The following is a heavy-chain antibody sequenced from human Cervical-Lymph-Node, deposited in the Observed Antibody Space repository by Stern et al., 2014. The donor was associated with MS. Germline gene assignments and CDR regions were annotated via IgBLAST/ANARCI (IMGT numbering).Heavy chain of an antibody. D-gene: IGHD2-15*01. CDR1: GYTFTSYY. J-gene: IGHJ6*02. V-gene: IGHV1-46*03. CDR2: INPSGGST. Sequence: QVQLVESGAEVKKPGASVKVSCKASGYTFTSYYMHWVRQAPGQGLEWMGIINPSGGSTSYAQKFQGRVTMTRDTSTSTVYMELSSLRSEDTAVYYCARGAVDCSGGSCYGYYYYGMDVWGQGTTVTVSS. CDR3: ARGAVDCSGGSCYGYYYYGMDV.